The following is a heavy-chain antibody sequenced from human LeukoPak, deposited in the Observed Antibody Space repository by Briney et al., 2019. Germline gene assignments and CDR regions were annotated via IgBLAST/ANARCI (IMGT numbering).Heavy chain of an antibody. J-gene: IGHJ3*02. Sequence: GGSLRLSCAASGFTFSSYAIRWVCHAPGEGLEWGSGMSFNSGSIGYADSVKGRFTISRDNAKNSLYLQMNSLRAEDTALYYCAKDWGFMIVEDAFDIWGQGTMGTLSS. CDR2: MSFNSGSI. D-gene: IGHD3-22*01. CDR1: GFTFSSYA. V-gene: IGHV3-9*01. CDR3: AKDWGFMIVEDAFDI.